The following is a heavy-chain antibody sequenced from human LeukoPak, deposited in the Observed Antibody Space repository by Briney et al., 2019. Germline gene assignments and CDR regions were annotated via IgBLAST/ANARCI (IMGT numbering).Heavy chain of an antibody. J-gene: IGHJ4*02. D-gene: IGHD6-19*01. Sequence: GGSLRLSCAASGFTFSSYGMHWVRQAPGKGLEWVAVIWYDGSNKYYADSVKGRFTISRDNSKNTLYLQMNSLRAEDTAVYYCARVAVAGIGFEYYFDYWGQGTLVTVSS. V-gene: IGHV3-33*01. CDR1: GFTFSSYG. CDR2: IWYDGSNK. CDR3: ARVAVAGIGFEYYFDY.